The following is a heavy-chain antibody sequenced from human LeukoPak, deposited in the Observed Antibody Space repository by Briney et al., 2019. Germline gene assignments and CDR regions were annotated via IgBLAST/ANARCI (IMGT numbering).Heavy chain of an antibody. CDR3: ARDHESAIFDY. D-gene: IGHD2-2*02. J-gene: IGHJ4*02. CDR2: ISYDGSNK. CDR1: GFTFSSYA. V-gene: IGHV3-30*01. Sequence: PGGSLRLSCAASGFTFSSYAMHWVRQAPGKGLEWVAVISYDGSNKHYADSVKGRFTISRDNSKNTLYLQMNSLRAEDTAVYYCARDHESAIFDYWGQGTLVTVSS.